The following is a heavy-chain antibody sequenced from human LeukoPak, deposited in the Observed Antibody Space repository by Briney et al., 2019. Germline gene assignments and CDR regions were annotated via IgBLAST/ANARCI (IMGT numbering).Heavy chain of an antibody. CDR2: ISSSSSTI. D-gene: IGHD6-6*01. Sequence: GGSLRLSCAASGFTFSSYSMNWVRQAPGKGLEWVSYISSSSSTIYYADSVKGRFTISRDNAKNSLYLQTNSLRAEDTAVYYCARDKSGTRSSSSDYYYYMDVWGKGTTVTVSS. V-gene: IGHV3-48*04. J-gene: IGHJ6*03. CDR3: ARDKSGTRSSSSDYYYYMDV. CDR1: GFTFSSYS.